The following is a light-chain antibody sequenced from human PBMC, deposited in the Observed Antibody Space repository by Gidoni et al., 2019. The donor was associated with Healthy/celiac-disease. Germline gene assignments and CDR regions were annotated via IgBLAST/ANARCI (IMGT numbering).Light chain of an antibody. CDR1: QIDSTN. V-gene: IGKV3-11*01. CDR2: DAS. Sequence: EIALTQSPAILSLSPGERDTLSCRASQIDSTNLVWYQQKPGQAPRLLIYDASNRATGIPARFSGSGSGTDFTLRISSLEPEDFAVYYCQQGSNWPSTFGQGTKVEIK. CDR3: QQGSNWPST. J-gene: IGKJ1*01.